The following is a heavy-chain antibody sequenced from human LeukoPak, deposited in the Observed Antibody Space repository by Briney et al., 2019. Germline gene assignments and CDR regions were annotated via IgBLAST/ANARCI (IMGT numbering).Heavy chain of an antibody. D-gene: IGHD3-22*01. CDR2: ISYDGSNK. J-gene: IGHJ3*02. Sequence: GGSLRLSCAASGFSFSNYWMHWVRQAPGKGLEWVAVISYDGSNKYYADSVKGRFTISRDNSKNTLYLQMNSLRAEDTAVYYCARSRGGYYSHDAFDIWGQGTMVTVSS. CDR3: ARSRGGYYSHDAFDI. V-gene: IGHV3-30*03. CDR1: GFSFSNYW.